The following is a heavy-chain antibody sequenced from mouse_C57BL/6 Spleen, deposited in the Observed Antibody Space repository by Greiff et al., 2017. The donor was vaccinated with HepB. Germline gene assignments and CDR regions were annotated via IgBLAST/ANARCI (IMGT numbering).Heavy chain of an antibody. J-gene: IGHJ4*01. CDR2: INPSSGYT. CDR1: GYTFTSYT. V-gene: IGHV1-4*01. CDR3: ARGDYYGVMDY. D-gene: IGHD1-1*01. Sequence: VQLQESGAELARPGASVKMSCKASGYTFTSYTMHWVKQRPGQGLEWIGYINPSSGYTKYNQKFKDKATLTADKSSSTAYMQLSSLTSEDSAVYYCARGDYYGVMDYWGQGTSVTVSS.